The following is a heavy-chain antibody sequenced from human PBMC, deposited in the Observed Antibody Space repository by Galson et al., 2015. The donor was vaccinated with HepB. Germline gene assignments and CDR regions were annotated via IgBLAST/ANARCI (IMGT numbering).Heavy chain of an antibody. CDR2: ISYGGSNK. D-gene: IGHD2-21*02. Sequence: SLRLSCAASGFTFSSYAMHWVRQAPGKGLEWVAVISYGGSNKYYADSVKGRFTISRDNSKNTLYLQMNSLRAEDTAVYYCARGETAYCGGDCFYYYGMDVWGQGTTVTVSS. CDR3: ARGETAYCGGDCFYYYGMDV. V-gene: IGHV3-30*04. J-gene: IGHJ6*02. CDR1: GFTFSSYA.